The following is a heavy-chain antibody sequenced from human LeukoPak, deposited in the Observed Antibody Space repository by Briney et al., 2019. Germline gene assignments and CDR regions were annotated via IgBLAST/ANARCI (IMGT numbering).Heavy chain of an antibody. CDR2: INPSGGST. Sequence: ASVKVSCKASGGTFTSYYMHWVRQAPGQGLEWMGIINPSGGSTSYAQKFQGRVTMTRDTSTSTVYMELSSLRSEDTAVYYCATLGGVIVKDYWGQGTLVTVSS. V-gene: IGHV1-46*01. CDR3: ATLGGVIVKDY. D-gene: IGHD3-16*02. CDR1: GGTFTSYY. J-gene: IGHJ4*02.